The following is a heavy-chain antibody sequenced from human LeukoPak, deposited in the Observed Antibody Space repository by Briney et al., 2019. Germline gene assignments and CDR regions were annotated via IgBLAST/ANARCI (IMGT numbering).Heavy chain of an antibody. J-gene: IGHJ4*02. V-gene: IGHV1-69*04. CDR2: IIPILGIA. CDR3: ARDIQREQLVPGDY. CDR1: GGTFSSYT. Sequence: SVKVSCKASGGTFSSYTISWVRQAPGQGLEWMGRIIPILGIANYAQKFQGRVTITADKSTSTAYMELSSLRSEDMAVYYRARDIQREQLVPGDYWGQGTLVTVSS. D-gene: IGHD6-6*01.